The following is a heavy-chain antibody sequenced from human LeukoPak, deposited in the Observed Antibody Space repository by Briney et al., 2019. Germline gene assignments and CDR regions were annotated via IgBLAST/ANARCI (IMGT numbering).Heavy chain of an antibody. V-gene: IGHV5-51*01. CDR1: GYSFTTYW. CDR2: IYPGDSDS. J-gene: IGHJ4*02. D-gene: IGHD1-1*01. Sequence: GESLKISCKVSGYSFTTYWIAWVRQMPGKGLEWMGIIYPGDSDSRYSPSFQGQVTISADKSISTAYLQWSSLKASDTAMYYCARPGPTVRYFDYWGQGTLVTVSS. CDR3: ARPGPTVRYFDY.